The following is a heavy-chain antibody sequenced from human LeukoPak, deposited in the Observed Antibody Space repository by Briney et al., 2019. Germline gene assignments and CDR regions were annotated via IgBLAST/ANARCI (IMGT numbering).Heavy chain of an antibody. CDR3: ARSAQREIAVAGTRGLDV. J-gene: IGHJ6*02. V-gene: IGHV3-33*08. CDR1: GFTFSSYA. CDR2: IWYDGSKK. D-gene: IGHD6-19*01. Sequence: PGRSLRLSCAASGFTFSSYAMHWVRQAPGKGLEWVAVIWYDGSKKYYADSVKGRFAISGDNSKNTLWLQMDSLRAEDTAVYFCARSAQREIAVAGTRGLDVWGQGTTVTVSS.